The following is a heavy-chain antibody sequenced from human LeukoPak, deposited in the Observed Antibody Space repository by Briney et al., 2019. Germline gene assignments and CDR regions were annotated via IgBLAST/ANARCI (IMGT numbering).Heavy chain of an antibody. CDR1: GGSFSGYY. CDR3: ARSQGYYGSGRRYNWFDP. CDR2: INHSGST. D-gene: IGHD3-10*01. V-gene: IGHV4-34*01. J-gene: IGHJ5*02. Sequence: SETLSLTCAVYGGSFSGYYWSWIRQPPGKGLEWIGEINHSGSTNYNPSLKSRVTISVDTSKNQFSLKLSSVTAADTAVYYCARSQGYYGSGRRYNWFDPWGQGTLVTVSS.